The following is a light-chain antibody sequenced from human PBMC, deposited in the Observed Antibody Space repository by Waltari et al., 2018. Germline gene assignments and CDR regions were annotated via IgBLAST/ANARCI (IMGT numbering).Light chain of an antibody. CDR1: QNIGTF. CDR2: DAS. Sequence: EVVLTQTPDTLSLSVGETATLSCRASQNIGTFFAWYQQKPCQSPSLVMSDASRRATGIPARFSGIYSVTDFTLTISSLEPEDSAFYFCQQRYDWITFGQGTRLEIK. CDR3: QQRYDWIT. V-gene: IGKV3-11*01. J-gene: IGKJ5*01.